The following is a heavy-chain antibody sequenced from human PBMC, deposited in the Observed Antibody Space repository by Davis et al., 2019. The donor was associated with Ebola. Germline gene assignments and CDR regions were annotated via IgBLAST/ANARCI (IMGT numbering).Heavy chain of an antibody. V-gene: IGHV4-34*01. CDR2: INHSGST. CDR1: GGSFSGYY. J-gene: IGHJ4*02. D-gene: IGHD6-19*01. CDR3: ARGDSSGWYVLDY. Sequence: MPSETLSLTCAVYGGSFSGYYWSWIRQPPGKGMEWIGEINHSGSTNYNPSLKSRVTISVDTSKNQFSLKLSSVTAADTAVYYCARGDSSGWYVLDYWGQGTLVTVSS.